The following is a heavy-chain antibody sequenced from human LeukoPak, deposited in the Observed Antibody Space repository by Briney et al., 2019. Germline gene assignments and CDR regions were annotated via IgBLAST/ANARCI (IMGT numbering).Heavy chain of an antibody. Sequence: GASVKVSCKASANTLINYYIHWVRQAPGQGLEWMGIINPTGDITNYAQKFQGRVTLTRDTSTSTVYMELSSPTSDDTAVYYCARPPDCGGDCYKYLQQWGQGTLVIVSS. CDR1: ANTLINYY. D-gene: IGHD2-21*02. J-gene: IGHJ1*01. CDR2: INPTGDIT. CDR3: ARPPDCGGDCYKYLQQ. V-gene: IGHV1-46*01.